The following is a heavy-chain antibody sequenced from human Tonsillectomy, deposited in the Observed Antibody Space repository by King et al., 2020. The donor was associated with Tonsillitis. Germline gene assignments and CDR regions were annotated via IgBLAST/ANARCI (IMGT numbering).Heavy chain of an antibody. V-gene: IGHV3-30-3*01. CDR1: GFTFSSYA. Sequence: VQLVESGGGVVQPGRSLRLSCAASGFTFSSYAMHWVRQAPGKGLEWVAVISYDGSNKYYADSVKGRFTISRDNSKNTLYLQMNSLRAEDTAVYYCARDYDLWSAQGAEYFQHWGQGTLVTVSS. CDR3: ARDYDLWSAQGAEYFQH. CDR2: ISYDGSNK. J-gene: IGHJ1*01. D-gene: IGHD3-3*01.